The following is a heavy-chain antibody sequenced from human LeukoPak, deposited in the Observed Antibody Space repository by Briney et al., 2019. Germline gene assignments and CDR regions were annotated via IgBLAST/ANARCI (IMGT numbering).Heavy chain of an antibody. CDR1: EGTFSSYA. CDR3: ARVGIAAAGPFDY. J-gene: IGHJ4*02. CDR2: IIPIFGTA. Sequence: SVKVSCEASEGTFSSYAISWVRQAPGQGLEWMGGIIPIFGTANYAQKFQGRVTITADKSTSTAYMELSSLRSEDTAVYYCARVGIAAAGPFDYWGQGTLVTVSS. V-gene: IGHV1-69*06. D-gene: IGHD6-13*01.